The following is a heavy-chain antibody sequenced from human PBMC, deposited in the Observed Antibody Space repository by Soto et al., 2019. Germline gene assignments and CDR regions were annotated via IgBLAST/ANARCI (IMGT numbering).Heavy chain of an antibody. V-gene: IGHV1-46*03. CDR2: INPSGGST. D-gene: IGHD5-12*01. CDR1: GYTFTSYY. J-gene: IGHJ4*02. CDR3: ARDPLGIAQAKGFDY. Sequence: ASVKVSCKASGYTFTSYYMHWVRQAPGQGLEWMGIINPSGGSTSYAQKFQGRVTMTRDTSTSTVYMELSSLRSEDTAVYYCARDPLGIAQAKGFDYWGQGTLVTVSS.